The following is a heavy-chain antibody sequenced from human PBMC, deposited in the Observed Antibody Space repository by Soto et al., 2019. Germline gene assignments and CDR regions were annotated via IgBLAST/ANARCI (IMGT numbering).Heavy chain of an antibody. J-gene: IGHJ6*02. Sequence: SVKVSCKASGGTFSSYAISWVRQAPGQGLEWMGGIIPIFGTANYAQKFQGRVTITADESTSTAYMELSSLRSEDTAVYYCARGSRPGIAAAGTGYYYYGMDVWGQGTTVTVSS. V-gene: IGHV1-69*13. CDR2: IIPIFGTA. D-gene: IGHD6-13*01. CDR1: GGTFSSYA. CDR3: ARGSRPGIAAAGTGYYYYGMDV.